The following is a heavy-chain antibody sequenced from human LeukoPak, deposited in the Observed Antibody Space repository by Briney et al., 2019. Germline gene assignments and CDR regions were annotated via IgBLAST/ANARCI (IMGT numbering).Heavy chain of an antibody. Sequence: KTSETLSLTCTVSGGSISSYYWSWIRQPPGKGLEWIGYIYYSGSTNYNPSLKSRVTISVDTSKNQFSLKLSSVTAADTAVYYCARSDGYGLVGIWGQGTMVTVSS. CDR3: ARSDGYGLVGI. CDR1: GGSISSYY. CDR2: IYYSGST. D-gene: IGHD3-10*01. J-gene: IGHJ3*02. V-gene: IGHV4-59*01.